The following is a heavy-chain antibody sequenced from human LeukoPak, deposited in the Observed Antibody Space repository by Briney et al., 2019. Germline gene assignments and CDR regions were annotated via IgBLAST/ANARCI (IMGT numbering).Heavy chain of an antibody. CDR2: IFTSGRT. Sequence: PSQTLSLTCTVSGGSISSGSYYWSWIRQPAGKGLELIGRIFTSGRTNYNPSLKSRVTISLDTSKNQFSLKLSSVTAADTAVYYCARDVPMYSGSHLYYYMDVWGKGTTVTVSS. CDR3: ARDVPMYSGSHLYYYMDV. CDR1: GGSISSGSYY. D-gene: IGHD1-26*01. V-gene: IGHV4-61*02. J-gene: IGHJ6*03.